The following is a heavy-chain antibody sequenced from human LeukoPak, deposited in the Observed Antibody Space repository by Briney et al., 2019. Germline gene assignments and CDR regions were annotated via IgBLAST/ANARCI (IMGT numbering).Heavy chain of an antibody. D-gene: IGHD3-22*01. V-gene: IGHV3-30*04. CDR3: ARQEARDYYYEGLDF. CDR1: GFRFNTYA. Sequence: GGSLRLSCVTSGFRFNTYAIHWVRQAPGKGLEWVALISYNGGRKEYADSVKGRFTINTVYLQMNGLRPDDTAIYFCARQEARDYYYEGLDFWGQGNLVTVSS. J-gene: IGHJ4*02. CDR2: ISYNGGRK.